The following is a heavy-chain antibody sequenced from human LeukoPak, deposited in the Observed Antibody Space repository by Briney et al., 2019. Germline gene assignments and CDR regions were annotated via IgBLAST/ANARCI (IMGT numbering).Heavy chain of an antibody. CDR2: INPSGGNT. Sequence: ASVKVSCKASGYTFTSYYMHWVRQAPGQGLEWMGIINPSGGNTSYAQKFQGRVTMTRDTSTSTAYMELSSLRSEDTAVYYCAITYGSGSYYDYYYYGMDVWGQGTTVTVSS. V-gene: IGHV1-46*01. D-gene: IGHD3-10*01. J-gene: IGHJ6*02. CDR1: GYTFTSYY. CDR3: AITYGSGSYYDYYYYGMDV.